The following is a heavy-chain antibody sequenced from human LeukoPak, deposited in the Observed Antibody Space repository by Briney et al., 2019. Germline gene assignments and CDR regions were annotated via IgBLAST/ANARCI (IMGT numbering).Heavy chain of an antibody. J-gene: IGHJ4*02. Sequence: SETLSLTCTVSGGSISDYSWNWLRQPPGGGREGIGNFYYSGSTNYNPSLKSRLTMSIDPSKKQFSLKLRSVTAADTAVYYCARHVYCTNGICSDYWGQGTLVIVPS. V-gene: IGHV4-59*08. CDR2: FYYSGST. CDR3: ARHVYCTNGICSDY. CDR1: GGSISDYS. D-gene: IGHD2-8*01.